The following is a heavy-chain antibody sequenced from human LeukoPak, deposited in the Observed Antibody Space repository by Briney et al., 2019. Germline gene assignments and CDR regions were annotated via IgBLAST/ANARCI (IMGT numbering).Heavy chain of an antibody. J-gene: IGHJ4*02. V-gene: IGHV3-21*01. Sequence: GGSLRLSCVASGFTFSSYSMNWVRQAPGKGLEWVSSISSSSSYIYYADSVKGRFTISRDNAKNSLYLQMNSLRAEDTAVYYCARGQLAVAGTGFDYWDQGTLVTVSS. D-gene: IGHD6-19*01. CDR1: GFTFSSYS. CDR3: ARGQLAVAGTGFDY. CDR2: ISSSSSYI.